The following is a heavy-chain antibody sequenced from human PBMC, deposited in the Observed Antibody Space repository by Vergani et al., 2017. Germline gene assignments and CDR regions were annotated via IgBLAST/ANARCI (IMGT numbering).Heavy chain of an antibody. V-gene: IGHV4-31*03. D-gene: IGHD3-10*01. CDR1: GGSISSGGYY. CDR2: IYYSGST. CDR3: ARGTAGYYGSGRDFDY. J-gene: IGHJ4*02. Sequence: QVQLQESGPGLVKPSQTLSLTCTVSGGSISSGGYYWSWIRQHPGKGLEWIGYIYYSGSTYYNPSLKSRVTISVDTSTNQFSLKLSSVTAADTAVYYCARGTAGYYGSGRDFDYWGQGTLVTVSS.